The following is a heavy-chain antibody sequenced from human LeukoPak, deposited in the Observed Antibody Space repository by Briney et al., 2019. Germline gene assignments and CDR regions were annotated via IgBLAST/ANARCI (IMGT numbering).Heavy chain of an antibody. CDR3: ARGQQQLVLAY. V-gene: IGHV3-30-3*01. CDR2: ISYDGSNK. Sequence: GGSLRLSCAASGFTFSSYAMHWVRQAPGKGLEWVTVISYDGSNKYYADSVKGRFTISRDNAKNSLYLQMNSLRAEDTAVYYCARGQQQLVLAYWGQGTLVTVSS. J-gene: IGHJ4*02. CDR1: GFTFSSYA. D-gene: IGHD6-13*01.